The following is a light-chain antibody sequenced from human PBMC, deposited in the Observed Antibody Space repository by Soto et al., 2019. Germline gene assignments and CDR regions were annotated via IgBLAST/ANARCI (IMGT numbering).Light chain of an antibody. CDR1: QSLGSN. CDR2: GAS. CDR3: QHYNNWPLT. J-gene: IGKJ4*01. Sequence: EIMMTQSPATLSVSPGERATLSCRASQSLGSNLAWYQQKRGQAPRLLLYGASTTATGIPARFSGSGSGTEFTLTISSLQSEDFAIYYCQHYNNWPLTFGGGTKVEIK. V-gene: IGKV3-15*01.